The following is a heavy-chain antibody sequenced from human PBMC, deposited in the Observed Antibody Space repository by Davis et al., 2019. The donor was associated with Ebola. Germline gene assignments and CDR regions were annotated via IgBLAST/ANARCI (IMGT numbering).Heavy chain of an antibody. CDR1: GFTFSSYS. V-gene: IGHV3-21*01. CDR3: ANSTGNYYYYGMDV. Sequence: GESLKISCAASGFTFSSYSMNWVRQAPGKGLEWVSSISSSSSYIYYADSVKGRFTISRDNAKNTLYLQMNSLRAEDTAVYYCANSTGNYYYYGMDVWGQGTTVTVSS. J-gene: IGHJ6*02. D-gene: IGHD2/OR15-2a*01. CDR2: ISSSSSYI.